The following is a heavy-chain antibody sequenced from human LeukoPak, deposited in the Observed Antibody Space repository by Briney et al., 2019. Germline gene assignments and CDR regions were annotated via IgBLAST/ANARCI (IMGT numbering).Heavy chain of an antibody. Sequence: PSETLSLTCAVYGGSFSDYFWGWIRQPPGKGLEWIGEINHSGRAYYNPSLKSRVTISVDTSKNQFSLNLSSVTAADTAVYYCARDVVVVPAAIHYGMDVWGQGTTVTVSS. CDR3: ARDVVVVPAAIHYGMDV. CDR1: GGSFSDYF. CDR2: INHSGRA. J-gene: IGHJ6*02. D-gene: IGHD2-2*01. V-gene: IGHV4-34*01.